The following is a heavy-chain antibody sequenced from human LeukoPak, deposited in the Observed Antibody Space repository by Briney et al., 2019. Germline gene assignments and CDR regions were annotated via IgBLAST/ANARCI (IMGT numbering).Heavy chain of an antibody. D-gene: IGHD2-15*01. Sequence: GESLKISCKGSGYSFTSYWIGWVRQMPGKGLEWMGIIYPGDSDTRYSPSFQGQVTISADKSISTAYLQWSSLKASDSAMYYCTRQISCNGGTCYPDYWGQGTLVTVSS. CDR1: GYSFTSYW. V-gene: IGHV5-51*01. CDR3: TRQISCNGGTCYPDY. J-gene: IGHJ4*02. CDR2: IYPGDSDT.